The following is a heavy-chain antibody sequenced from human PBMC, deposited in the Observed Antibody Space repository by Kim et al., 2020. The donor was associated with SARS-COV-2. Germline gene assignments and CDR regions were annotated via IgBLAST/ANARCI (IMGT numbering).Heavy chain of an antibody. CDR3: AKRDERAGAIYFYV. CDR1: GFTFSNYA. D-gene: IGHD1-1*01. Sequence: GGTLRLSCAASGFTFSNYAMSWVRQAPGKGLERVSTVGTGCSDRYYADSVKGRFTISRDNTKNTLYLEMNSSRAEDTAVDYCAKRDERAGAIYFYVWGEG. V-gene: IGHV3-23*01. CDR2: VGTGCSDR. J-gene: IGHJ4*02.